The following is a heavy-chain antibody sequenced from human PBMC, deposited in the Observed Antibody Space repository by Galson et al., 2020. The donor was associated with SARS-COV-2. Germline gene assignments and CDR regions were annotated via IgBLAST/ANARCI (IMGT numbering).Heavy chain of an antibody. D-gene: IGHD1-26*01. Sequence: GGSLRPSCAASGFTFSSYGMHWVRQAPGKGLEWVAFISYDGSNKNYADSVKGRFTISRDNSKNTLYLQINSLRAEDTAVYYCAKELALLFGTDDWGQGTTVTVSS. CDR2: ISYDGSNK. CDR3: AKELALLFGTDD. J-gene: IGHJ6*02. CDR1: GFTFSSYG. V-gene: IGHV3-30*18.